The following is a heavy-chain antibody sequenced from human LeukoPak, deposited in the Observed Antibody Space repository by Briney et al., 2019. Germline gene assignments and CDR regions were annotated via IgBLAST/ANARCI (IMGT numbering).Heavy chain of an antibody. Sequence: GGSLRLSCAASGFTFSSYGMHWVRQAPGKGLEWVAVIWYDGSNKYYADSVKGRFTISRDNSKNTLYLQMNSLRAEDTAVYYCARHHPDSSGWYETSDDAFDIWGQGTMVTVSS. D-gene: IGHD6-19*01. CDR3: ARHHPDSSGWYETSDDAFDI. CDR1: GFTFSSYG. J-gene: IGHJ3*02. CDR2: IWYDGSNK. V-gene: IGHV3-33*01.